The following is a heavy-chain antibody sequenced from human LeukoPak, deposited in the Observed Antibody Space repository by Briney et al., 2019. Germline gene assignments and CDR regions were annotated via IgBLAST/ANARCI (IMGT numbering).Heavy chain of an antibody. CDR3: ARDNRAAAGDFDY. Sequence: ASVKVSCKASGYTFTGYYIHWVRQAPGQGLEWMGWINPNSGGTNYAQKFQGRVTMTRDTSISTAYMELSRLRSDDTAVYYCARDNRAAAGDFDYWGQGTLVTVSS. CDR2: INPNSGGT. CDR1: GYTFTGYY. J-gene: IGHJ4*02. D-gene: IGHD6-13*01. V-gene: IGHV1-2*02.